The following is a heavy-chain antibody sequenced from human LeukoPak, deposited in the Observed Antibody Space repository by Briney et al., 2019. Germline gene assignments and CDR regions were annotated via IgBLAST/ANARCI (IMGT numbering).Heavy chain of an antibody. J-gene: IGHJ4*02. V-gene: IGHV3-30*04. CDR2: ISYDGSNK. D-gene: IGHD2-15*01. Sequence: GGSLRLSCAASGFTFSSYAMHWVRQAPGKGLEWGAVISYDGSNKYYADSVKGRFTISRDNSKNTLYLQMNSLRAEDTAVYYCARDLTMSVVVAATLDYWGQGTLVTVSS. CDR1: GFTFSSYA. CDR3: ARDLTMSVVVAATLDY.